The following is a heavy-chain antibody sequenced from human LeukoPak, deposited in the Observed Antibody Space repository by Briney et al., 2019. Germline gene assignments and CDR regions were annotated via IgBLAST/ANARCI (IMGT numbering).Heavy chain of an antibody. CDR2: INPSGGST. J-gene: IGHJ4*02. Sequence: ASVKVSCKASGYTFTSYYMHWVRQAPGQGLEWMGIINPSGGSTNYAQKFQGRVTITADESTSTAYMELSSLRSEDTAVYYCASTSLGYCSGGSCYDFDYWGQGTLVTVSS. D-gene: IGHD2-15*01. V-gene: IGHV1-46*01. CDR3: ASTSLGYCSGGSCYDFDY. CDR1: GYTFTSYY.